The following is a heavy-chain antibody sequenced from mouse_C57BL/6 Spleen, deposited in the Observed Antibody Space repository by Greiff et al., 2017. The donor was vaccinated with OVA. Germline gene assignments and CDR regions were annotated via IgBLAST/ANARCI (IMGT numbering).Heavy chain of an antibody. CDR1: GFTFSSYA. D-gene: IGHD2-5*01. J-gene: IGHJ3*01. V-gene: IGHV5-4*01. CDR3: ASLYSNSWFAY. Sequence: EVQGVESGGGLVKPGGSLKLSCAASGFTFSSYAMSWVRQTPEKRLEWVATISDGGSYTYYPDNVKGRFTISRDNAKNNLYLQMSHLKSEDTAMYYCASLYSNSWFAYWGQGTLVTVSA. CDR2: ISDGGSYT.